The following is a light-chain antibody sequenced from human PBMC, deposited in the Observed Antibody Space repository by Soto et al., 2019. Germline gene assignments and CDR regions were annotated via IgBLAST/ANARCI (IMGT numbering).Light chain of an antibody. CDR1: QDIKNY. CDR2: DAS. J-gene: IGKJ4*01. V-gene: IGKV1-33*01. CDR3: QHYDHLPPLS. Sequence: DIQMTQSPSSLSASVGDRVTITCQASQDIKNYLNWYQQKPGKAPNLLLYDASNLKTWVPSRFXGSGSGTHFTFTISSLQPEDIATYYCQHYDHLPPLSFGGGTKVEIK.